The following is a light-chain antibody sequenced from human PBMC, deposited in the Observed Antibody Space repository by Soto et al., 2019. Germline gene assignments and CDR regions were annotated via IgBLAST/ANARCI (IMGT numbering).Light chain of an antibody. CDR3: QQSNSSPPT. Sequence: DIQMTQSPSSLSASVGDRVTITCRASQNIGRFLNWYQHKPGQAPNLLIYAASTLQAGVPSRFRGSGSGTDFTLTISSLQPEDFATYFCQQSNSSPPTFGGGTKVDIK. CDR2: AAS. CDR1: QNIGRF. J-gene: IGKJ4*01. V-gene: IGKV1-39*01.